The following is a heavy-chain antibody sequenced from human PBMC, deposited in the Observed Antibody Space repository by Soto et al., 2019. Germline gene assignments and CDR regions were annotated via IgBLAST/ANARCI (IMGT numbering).Heavy chain of an antibody. CDR3: ARDDRTISGAVTLDY. V-gene: IGHV1-3*01. CDR2: SNEGSGNT. Sequence: QVQLVQSGPEVKRPGASVRISCRTAGYSFKNYAIHWVRQAPGKKLAWMGWSNEGSGNTRYSHKFQGRMSIARDTSASTSYLDLRSLTAEDTAVDFCARDDRTISGAVTLDYWGPGTLVTVSS. J-gene: IGHJ4*02. D-gene: IGHD3-3*02. CDR1: GYSFKNYA.